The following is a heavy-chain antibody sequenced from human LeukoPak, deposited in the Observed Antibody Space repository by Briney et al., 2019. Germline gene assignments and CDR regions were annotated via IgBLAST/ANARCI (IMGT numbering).Heavy chain of an antibody. J-gene: IGHJ4*02. CDR1: GFTFSSYA. CDR3: AKLGLGDYDYVWGSYVPGYFDY. Sequence: SGGSLRLPCAASGFTFSSYAMSWVRQAPGKGLEWVSAISGSGGSTYYADSVKGRFTISRDNSKNTLYLQMNSLRAEDTAVYYCAKLGLGDYDYVWGSYVPGYFDYWGQGTLVTVSS. D-gene: IGHD3-16*01. CDR2: ISGSGGST. V-gene: IGHV3-23*01.